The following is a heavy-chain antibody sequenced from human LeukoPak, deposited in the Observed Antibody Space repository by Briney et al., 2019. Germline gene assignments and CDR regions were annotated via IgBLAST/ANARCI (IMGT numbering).Heavy chain of an antibody. Sequence: GGSLRLSCAASGFTFSTYYMSWVRQAPGTGLEWVANIKQDGSEKYYVDSVKGRFTISRDNSKNTLYLQMNSLRAEDTAVYYCARDRDTYENDAFDIWGQGTMVTVSS. CDR1: GFTFSTYY. D-gene: IGHD5-18*01. V-gene: IGHV3-7*01. CDR2: IKQDGSEK. CDR3: ARDRDTYENDAFDI. J-gene: IGHJ3*02.